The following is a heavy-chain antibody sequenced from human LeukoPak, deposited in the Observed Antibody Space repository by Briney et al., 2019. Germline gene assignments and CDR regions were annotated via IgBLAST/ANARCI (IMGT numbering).Heavy chain of an antibody. J-gene: IGHJ4*02. CDR1: GFTFSTYS. Sequence: GGSLRLSCAASGFTFSTYSMNWVRQAPGKGLECVSSISSSGAYIYYADSVKGRFSISRDNAKKSLYLQMNSLRAEDTAIYYCVGNYYDSSGLDYWGQGTLVTVSS. CDR2: ISSSGAYI. CDR3: VGNYYDSSGLDY. V-gene: IGHV3-21*01. D-gene: IGHD3-22*01.